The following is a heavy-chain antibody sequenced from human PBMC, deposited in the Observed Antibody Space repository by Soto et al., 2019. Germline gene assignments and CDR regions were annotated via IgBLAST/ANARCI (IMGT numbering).Heavy chain of an antibody. CDR2: IGPESGAT. J-gene: IGHJ4*02. CDR1: GYTFTGHY. Sequence: ASVKVSCKASGYTFTGHYIHWVRQAPEQGPEWMGEIGPESGATRYAQKFQGRVTMTMDMSITTVYMELSSLRADDTAEYYCAKAGTHSYFDCWGQGTLVTVSS. D-gene: IGHD1-1*01. V-gene: IGHV1-2*02. CDR3: AKAGTHSYFDC.